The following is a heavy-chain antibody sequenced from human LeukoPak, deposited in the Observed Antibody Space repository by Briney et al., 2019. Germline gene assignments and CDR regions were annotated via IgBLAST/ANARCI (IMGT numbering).Heavy chain of an antibody. CDR1: GFAFSSYR. CDR2: IWYDGSNK. D-gene: IGHD4-17*01. V-gene: IGHV3-33*08. CDR3: ARVWRPTTVTTHFDY. J-gene: IGHJ4*02. Sequence: GGSLRLSCAASGFAFSSYRMTWVRQAPGKGLEWVAVIWYDGSNKYYADSVKGRFTISRDNSKNTLYLQMNSLRAEDTAVYYCARVWRPTTVTTHFDYWGQGTLVTVSS.